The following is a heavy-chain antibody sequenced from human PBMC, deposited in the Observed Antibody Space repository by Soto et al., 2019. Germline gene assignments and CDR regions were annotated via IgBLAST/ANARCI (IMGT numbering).Heavy chain of an antibody. CDR2: IIPIFGTA. V-gene: IGHV1-69*05. J-gene: IGHJ4*02. Sequence: SVKVSCKASGGTFSSYAISWVRQAPGQGLEWMGGIIPIFGTANYAQKFQGRVTITTDESTSTAYMELSSLRSEDTAVYYCARDPQYYDFWSGYFFDYWGQGTLVTVSS. CDR3: ARDPQYYDFWSGYFFDY. D-gene: IGHD3-3*01. CDR1: GGTFSSYA.